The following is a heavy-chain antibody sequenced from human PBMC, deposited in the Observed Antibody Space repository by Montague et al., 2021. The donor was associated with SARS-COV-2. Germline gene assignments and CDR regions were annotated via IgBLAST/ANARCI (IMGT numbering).Heavy chain of an antibody. CDR1: GDSIRSSGYY. Sequence: SETLSLTCSVSGDSIRSSGYYWGWIRQPPGKGLDWIGTVYYSGSTNYNPSLKSRVTMPVDTSKNQFSLELRSVTAADTAVYYCARLGFVELWLNLGWFDPWGQGTLDTVSS. D-gene: IGHD3-16*02. CDR2: VYYSGST. CDR3: ARLGFVELWLNLGWFDP. V-gene: IGHV4-39*01. J-gene: IGHJ5*02.